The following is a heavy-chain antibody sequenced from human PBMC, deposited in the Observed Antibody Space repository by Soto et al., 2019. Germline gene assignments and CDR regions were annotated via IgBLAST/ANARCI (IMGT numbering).Heavy chain of an antibody. CDR3: STLDYNYYFDY. CDR1: GYPFSGYY. CDR2: ISAYNGNT. J-gene: IGHJ4*02. D-gene: IGHD4-4*01. Sequence: ASVKVSCKASGYPFSGYYMHWVRQAPGQGLEWMGWISAYNGNTNYAQKLQGRVTMTTDTSTSTAYMELRSLRSDDTAVYYCSTLDYNYYFDYWGQGTLVTVSS. V-gene: IGHV1-18*04.